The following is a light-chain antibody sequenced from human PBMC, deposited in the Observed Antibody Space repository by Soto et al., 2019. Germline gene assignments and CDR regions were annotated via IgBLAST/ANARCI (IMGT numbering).Light chain of an antibody. CDR3: QQYNTYPLT. Sequence: DIQMTQSPSTLSASVGDRVTITCRASQSISTWLAWYQQKPGKAPKLLIYKASSLEGGVPSRFSGSGSGTEFYITISSLQPDDFATYYCQQYNTYPLTCGGGTTVEIK. CDR1: QSISTW. V-gene: IGKV1-5*03. J-gene: IGKJ4*01. CDR2: KAS.